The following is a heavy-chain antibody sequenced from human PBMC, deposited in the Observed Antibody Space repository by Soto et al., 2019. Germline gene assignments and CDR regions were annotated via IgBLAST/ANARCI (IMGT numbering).Heavy chain of an antibody. J-gene: IGHJ5*02. Sequence: SXTLSLTCTVSGGSMSGYYWTWIRQPPVKALEWIGYIYYSGSINYNPSLKSRVTISVDTSKNQFSLKVSSVTAADTAVYYCAKNMVRFDPWGQGTLVTVSS. CDR3: AKNMVRFDP. CDR1: GGSMSGYY. V-gene: IGHV4-59*01. CDR2: IYYSGSI. D-gene: IGHD3-10*01.